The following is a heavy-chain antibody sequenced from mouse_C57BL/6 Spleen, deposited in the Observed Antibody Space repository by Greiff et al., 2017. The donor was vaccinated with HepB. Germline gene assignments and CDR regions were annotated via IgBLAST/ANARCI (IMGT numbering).Heavy chain of an antibody. J-gene: IGHJ3*01. V-gene: IGHV1-55*01. CDR3: ARGMTTVVAKAY. D-gene: IGHD1-1*01. CDR1: GYTFTSYW. Sequence: QVQLQQSGAELVKPGASVKMSCKASGYTFTSYWITWVKQRPGQGLEWIGDIYPGSGSTNYNEKFKSKATLTVDTSSSTAYMQLSSLTSEDSAVYYCARGMTTVVAKAYWGQGTLVTVSA. CDR2: IYPGSGST.